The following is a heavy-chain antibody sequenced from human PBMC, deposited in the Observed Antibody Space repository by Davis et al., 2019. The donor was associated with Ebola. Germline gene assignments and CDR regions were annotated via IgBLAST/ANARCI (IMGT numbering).Heavy chain of an antibody. CDR1: GFSLSNARMG. CDR2: IYWDDDK. V-gene: IGHV2-5*02. CDR3: AHRRGKGWLRLGAAFDI. D-gene: IGHD5-12*01. J-gene: IGHJ3*02. Sequence: SGPTLVKPTETLTLTCTVSGFSLSNARMGVSWIRQPPGKALEWLALIYWDDDKRYSPSLKSRLTITKDTSKNQVVLTMTNMDPVDTATYYCAHRRGKGWLRLGAAFDIWGQGTMVTVSS.